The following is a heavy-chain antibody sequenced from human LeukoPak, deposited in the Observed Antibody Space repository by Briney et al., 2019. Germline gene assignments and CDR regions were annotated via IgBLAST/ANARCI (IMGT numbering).Heavy chain of an antibody. CDR1: GYTFTAYH. V-gene: IGHV1-2*02. Sequence: ASVKVSCKASGYTFTAYHMHWVRQAPGQGPEWMGWINPNSGDTYYAQNLQARVTVTRDTSITTAYMDLSSLTSDDTAVYYCARGSSTWTHFDYWGQGTLVTVSS. CDR2: INPNSGDT. CDR3: ARGSSTWTHFDY. J-gene: IGHJ4*02. D-gene: IGHD6-13*01.